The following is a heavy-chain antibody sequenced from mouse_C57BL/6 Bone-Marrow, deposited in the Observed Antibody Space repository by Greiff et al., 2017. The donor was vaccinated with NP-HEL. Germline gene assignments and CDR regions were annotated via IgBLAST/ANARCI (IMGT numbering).Heavy chain of an antibody. J-gene: IGHJ3*01. CDR2: IDPNGGGT. CDR1: GYTFTSYW. Sequence: QVQLQQPGADLVKPGASVKLSCKASGYTFTSYWMHWVKQRPGRGLEWIGRIDPNGGGTKFNEKFKAKATLTVDKPSSTAYMQLSSLTSEDSAVDFCAREGIYDDYAWLAYWGQGTLVTVSA. CDR3: AREGIYDDYAWLAY. V-gene: IGHV1-62-3*01. D-gene: IGHD2-4*01.